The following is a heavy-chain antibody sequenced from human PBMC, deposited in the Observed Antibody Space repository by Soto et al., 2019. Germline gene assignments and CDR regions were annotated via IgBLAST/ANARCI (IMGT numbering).Heavy chain of an antibody. D-gene: IGHD6-13*01. J-gene: IGHJ4*02. Sequence: QVQLQESGPGLVKPYQTLSLTCSVSGASTVSHYHWTWIRQPPGKGLEWMGYIFNSGTPFYNTSLTSRLSISMDTSGNHFSLELRSVTAADTAVYYCALALVPTTGLDYWGQGTLVTVSS. CDR2: IFNSGTP. CDR1: GASTVSHYH. CDR3: ALALVPTTGLDY. V-gene: IGHV4-31*02.